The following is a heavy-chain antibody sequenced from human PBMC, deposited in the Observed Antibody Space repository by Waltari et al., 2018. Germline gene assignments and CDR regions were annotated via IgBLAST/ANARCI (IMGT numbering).Heavy chain of an antibody. CDR3: ARLLGTHGVRENYYYYMDV. CDR2: IYPGDSDT. Sequence: EVQLVQSGAEVKKPGESLKISCKGSGYSFTSYWIGWVRQMPGKGLEWMGIIYPGDSDTRYSPSFQGQVTISADKSISTAYLQWSSLKASDTAMYYCARLLGTHGVRENYYYYMDVWGKGTTVTVSS. CDR1: GYSFTSYW. V-gene: IGHV5-51*01. J-gene: IGHJ6*03. D-gene: IGHD3-10*01.